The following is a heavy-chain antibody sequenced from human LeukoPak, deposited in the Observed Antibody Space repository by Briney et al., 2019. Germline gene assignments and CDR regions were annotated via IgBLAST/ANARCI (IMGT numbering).Heavy chain of an antibody. CDR1: GFTFSDYD. D-gene: IGHD6-25*01. J-gene: IGHJ4*02. CDR2: ISGRSSHM. CDR3: GKPFPPPPVISAGEF. V-gene: IGHV3-21*01. Sequence: GESLRLSCSASGFTFSDYDMNWVRQAPGKGLEWVSSISGRSSHMYYGDSVKGRFSISRDNDKNSLYLQMNSLGAEDTAVYYCGKPFPPPPVISAGEFWGQGILVTVSS.